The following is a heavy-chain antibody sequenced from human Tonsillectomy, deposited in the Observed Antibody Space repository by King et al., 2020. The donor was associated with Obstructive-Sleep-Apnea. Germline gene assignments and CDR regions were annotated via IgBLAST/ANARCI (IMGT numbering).Heavy chain of an antibody. CDR2: IYYSGST. Sequence: VQLVESGPGLVKPSETLSLTCTGSGGSVSSGGYYCTWIRQPPGKGLEWIGHIYYSGSTNYNPSLKSRVTISSDTSKNQFSLKLSSVTAADTAVYYCARGYSGSFGPYFDYWGQGTLVTVSS. J-gene: IGHJ4*02. V-gene: IGHV4-61*08. CDR1: GGSVSSGGYY. CDR3: ARGYSGSFGPYFDY. D-gene: IGHD1-26*01.